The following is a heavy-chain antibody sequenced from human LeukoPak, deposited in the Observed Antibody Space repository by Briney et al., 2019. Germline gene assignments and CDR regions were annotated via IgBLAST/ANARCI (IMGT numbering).Heavy chain of an antibody. D-gene: IGHD4-17*01. V-gene: IGHV3-30*02. J-gene: IGHJ4*02. CDR3: AKDSRDYGYYFDY. Sequence: GGSLRLSCAASGFTFNSYGMHWVRQAPGKGLEWVAFIRYDGSNKYYADSVKGRFTISRDNSKNTLYLQMNSLRAEDTAVYYCAKDSRDYGYYFDYCGQGTLVTVSS. CDR1: GFTFNSYG. CDR2: IRYDGSNK.